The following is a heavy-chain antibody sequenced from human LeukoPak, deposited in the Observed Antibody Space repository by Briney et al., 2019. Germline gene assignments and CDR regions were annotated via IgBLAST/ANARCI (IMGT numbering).Heavy chain of an antibody. CDR3: AKSNSGWYVPPSD. Sequence: PGRSLRLSCAVSGFAFSDYGMHWVRQAPGKGLEWVAVISYDGSNKYYADSVKGRFTISRDNSKNTLYLQMNSLRAEDTAVYYCAKSNSGWYVPPSDWGQGTLVTVSS. CDR1: GFAFSDYG. CDR2: ISYDGSNK. D-gene: IGHD6-19*01. J-gene: IGHJ4*02. V-gene: IGHV3-30*18.